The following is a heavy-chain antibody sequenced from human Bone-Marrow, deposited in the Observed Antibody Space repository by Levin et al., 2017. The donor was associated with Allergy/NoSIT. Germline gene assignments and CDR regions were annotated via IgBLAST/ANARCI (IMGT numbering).Heavy chain of an antibody. CDR3: ARKGADSNWNYDSLDY. Sequence: SETLSLTCAVFGGSIRSHNWWNWVRQSPGKGLEWIGEIYQSGSTKYNPSLKSRVTISVDKSKNQFSLKLNSVSAADTAVYYCARKGADSNWNYDSLDYWGQGTLVTVSS. D-gene: IGHD1-7*01. V-gene: IGHV4-4*02. J-gene: IGHJ4*02. CDR1: GGSIRSHNW. CDR2: IYQSGST.